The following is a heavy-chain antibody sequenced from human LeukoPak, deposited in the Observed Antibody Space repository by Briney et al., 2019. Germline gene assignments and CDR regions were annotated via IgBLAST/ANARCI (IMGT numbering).Heavy chain of an antibody. CDR2: ISWNSGSI. CDR1: GFTFDDYA. V-gene: IGHV3-9*01. J-gene: IGHJ4*02. Sequence: PGGSLRLSCAASGFTFDDYAMHWVRHAPGKGLEWVSGISWNSGSIIYADSVKGRFTISRDNAKNSLYLQMNSLRAEDTALYYCAKGIVGFDYWGQGTLVTVSS. CDR3: AKGIVGFDY. D-gene: IGHD3-16*02.